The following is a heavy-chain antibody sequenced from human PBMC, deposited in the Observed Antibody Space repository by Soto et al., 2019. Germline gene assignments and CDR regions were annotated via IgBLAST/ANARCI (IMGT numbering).Heavy chain of an antibody. J-gene: IGHJ5*02. D-gene: IGHD2-8*01. CDR2: IFYSGSP. V-gene: IGHV4-31*03. CDR1: GVSISSGGSC. CDR3: VRLIGNSWLDT. Sequence: SETLSLTCTVSGVSISSGGSCWSWIRQHPGRGLEWIGYIFYSGSPDYNPSLKSRVTISVDTSKSQVSLQLNSVTPDDTAVYYCVRLIGNSWLDTWGQGTLVTVSS.